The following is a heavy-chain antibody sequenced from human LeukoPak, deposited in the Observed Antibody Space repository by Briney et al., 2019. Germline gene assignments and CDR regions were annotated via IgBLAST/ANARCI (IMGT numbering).Heavy chain of an antibody. J-gene: IGHJ4*02. CDR3: ARGRGSRRTTFGGVIAPRIDY. CDR1: GYTFTSYG. D-gene: IGHD3-16*02. Sequence: AASVKVSCKASGYTFTSYGISWVRQAPGQGLEWMGWISAYNGNTNYAQKLQGRVTMTTDTSTSTAYMELRSLRSDDTAVYYCARGRGSRRTTFGGVIAPRIDYWGQGTPVTVSS. CDR2: ISAYNGNT. V-gene: IGHV1-18*01.